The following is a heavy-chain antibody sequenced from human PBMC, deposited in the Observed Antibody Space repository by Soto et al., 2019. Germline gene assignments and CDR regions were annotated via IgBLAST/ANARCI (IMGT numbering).Heavy chain of an antibody. CDR1: NAYINSGCFY. V-gene: IGHV4-31*03. CDR2: IFNSGHT. Sequence: QVQLQESGPGLLKPSQTLSLTCNVSNAYINSGCFYWSWIRQHPGKGLGWIGYIFNSGHTLYNPSLNSRVTLSADTSKNQLSLNLRSVTVADTAVYYCARGGIAGHWCDPWGQGILVTVSS. J-gene: IGHJ5*02. CDR3: ARGGIAGHWCDP. D-gene: IGHD6-13*01.